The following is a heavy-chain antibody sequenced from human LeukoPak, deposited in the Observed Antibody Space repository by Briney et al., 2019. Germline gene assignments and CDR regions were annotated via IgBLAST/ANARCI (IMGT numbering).Heavy chain of an antibody. Sequence: PSETLSLTCTVSGGSISSSSYYWGWIRQPPGKGLEWVSAISGSGGSTYYADSVKGRFTISRDNSKNTLYLQMNSLRAEDTAVYYCAKEELWEYYFDYWGQGTLVTVSS. J-gene: IGHJ4*02. CDR3: AKEELWEYYFDY. CDR1: GGSISSSSYY. CDR2: ISGSGGST. V-gene: IGHV3-23*01. D-gene: IGHD3-10*01.